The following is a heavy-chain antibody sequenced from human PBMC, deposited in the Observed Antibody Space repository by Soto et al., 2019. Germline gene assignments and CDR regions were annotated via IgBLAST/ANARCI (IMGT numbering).Heavy chain of an antibody. CDR2: IYYSGST. CDR1: GGSFSAYY. V-gene: IGHV4-34*01. D-gene: IGHD3-22*01. J-gene: IGHJ6*02. Sequence: PSETLSLTCAVYGGSFSAYYWTWIRQTPGKGLEWIGSIYYSGSTYYNPSLKSRVTISVDTSKNQFSLKLSSVTAADTAVYYCARRLFYDSSGFEGGGMDVWGQGTTVTAP. CDR3: ARRLFYDSSGFEGGGMDV.